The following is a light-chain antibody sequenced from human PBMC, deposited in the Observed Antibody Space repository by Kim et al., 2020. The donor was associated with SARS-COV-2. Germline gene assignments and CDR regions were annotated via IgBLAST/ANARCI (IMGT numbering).Light chain of an antibody. J-gene: IGLJ2*01. Sequence: QSVTISCTGTSSDVGGYNYGSWYQQHPGKAPKLMIFEVSKRPSGVPDRFSGSKSGHTASLTVSGLQAEDEADYYCSSYAGSNSVVFGGGTQLTVL. CDR3: SSYAGSNSVV. CDR1: SSDVGGYNY. CDR2: EVS. V-gene: IGLV2-8*01.